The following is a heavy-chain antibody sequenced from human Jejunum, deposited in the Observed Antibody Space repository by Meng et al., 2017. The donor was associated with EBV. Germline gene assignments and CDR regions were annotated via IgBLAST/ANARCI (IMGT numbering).Heavy chain of an antibody. V-gene: IGHV1-8*01. CDR2: MNPSSDDT. D-gene: IGHD6-13*01. Sequence: QGQLVQPGAEVKKPGASVKVSCKASGYTFTSNDINWVRQATGQGLEWIGWMNPSSDDTGFAQKFQGRVTVTRDNSINTAYMELSSLTSDDTAVYYCARAVGAAGSMVNFDYWGQGTLVTVSS. CDR3: ARAVGAAGSMVNFDY. J-gene: IGHJ4*02. CDR1: GYTFTSND.